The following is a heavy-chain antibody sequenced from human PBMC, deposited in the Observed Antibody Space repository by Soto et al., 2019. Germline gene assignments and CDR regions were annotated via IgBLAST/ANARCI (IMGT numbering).Heavy chain of an antibody. V-gene: IGHV3-30*18. J-gene: IGHJ4*02. CDR3: AKGQVEWFYNPFDY. CDR1: GFTFSNYG. CDR2: ISHGAYNK. D-gene: IGHD3-3*01. Sequence: GGSLRLSCAASGFTFSNYGIHWVRQPPGKGLEWVAVISHGAYNKYYADSVKGRFTISRDNSRNTLYLQMSSLRAEDTAVYYCAKGQVEWFYNPFDYWGQGALVTVSS.